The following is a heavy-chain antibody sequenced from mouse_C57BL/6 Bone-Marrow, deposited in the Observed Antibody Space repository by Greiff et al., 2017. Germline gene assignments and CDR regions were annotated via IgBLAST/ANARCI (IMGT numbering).Heavy chain of an antibody. D-gene: IGHD2-4*01. J-gene: IGHJ2*01. CDR3: ARLYDYDGYFDY. CDR2: INPNNGGT. CDR1: GYTFTDYN. Sequence: VQLQQSGPELVKPGASVKMSCKASGYTFTDYNMHWVKQSHGKSLEWIGYINPNNGGTSYNPKFKGKATLTVNKSSSTAYMELRSLTSEDSAVYYCARLYDYDGYFDYWGQGTTLTVSS. V-gene: IGHV1-22*01.